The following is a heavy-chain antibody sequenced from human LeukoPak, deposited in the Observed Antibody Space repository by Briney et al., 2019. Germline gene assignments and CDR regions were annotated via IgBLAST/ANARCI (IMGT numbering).Heavy chain of an antibody. D-gene: IGHD2-15*01. Sequence: ASVKVSCKASGGTFNTSAISWVRQAPGQGLEWMGGIIPLFAIPDYAQKFQGRVTITADESTSTAYMELSSLKAEDTAVYYCARTGEEVVPATVPKGGYYYMDVWGKGTTVTISS. CDR3: ARTGEEVVPATVPKGGYYYMDV. CDR1: GGTFNTSA. CDR2: IIPLFAIP. V-gene: IGHV1-69*13. J-gene: IGHJ6*03.